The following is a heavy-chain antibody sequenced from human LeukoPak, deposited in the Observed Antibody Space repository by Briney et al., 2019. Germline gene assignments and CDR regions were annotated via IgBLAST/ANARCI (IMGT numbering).Heavy chain of an antibody. CDR3: TRPWQRRYCMDV. J-gene: IGHJ6*03. V-gene: IGHV4-34*01. Sequence: SETLSLTCAVYGESFSGYYWTWVRQPPRKGLEWIGDINHSGRTTYNPSLKSRVIISVDTSKNLFSLNLTSVTAADTAVYYCTRPWQRRYCMDVWGKGTTVAVSS. CDR1: GESFSGYY. CDR2: INHSGRT.